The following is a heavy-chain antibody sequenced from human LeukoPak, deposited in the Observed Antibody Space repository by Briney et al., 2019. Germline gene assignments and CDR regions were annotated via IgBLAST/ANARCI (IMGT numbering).Heavy chain of an antibody. CDR2: INPNSGGT. V-gene: IGHV1-2*02. Sequence: ASVRVSFKASGYTFNDYYIHWVRQAPGQGREGMGWINPNSGGTNSTQRLQDRVTFTRETAISTDYMEVSRLRSDDTAVYYCATVLHYCNYAADYWVQGTLVTVSS. D-gene: IGHD4-11*01. CDR1: GYTFNDYY. J-gene: IGHJ4*02. CDR3: ATVLHYCNYAADY.